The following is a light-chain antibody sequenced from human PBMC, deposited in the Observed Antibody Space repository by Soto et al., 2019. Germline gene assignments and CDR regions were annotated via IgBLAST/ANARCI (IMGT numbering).Light chain of an antibody. J-gene: IGKJ1*01. CDR3: QQYNNWPRT. V-gene: IGKV3-15*01. CDR1: QSVSSTY. Sequence: EIVLTQSPGTLSLSPGERATLSCRASQSVSSTYLAWYQQKPGQAPSLLISDVSNRATGIPARFSGSGSGTEFTLTISSLQSEDFAVYYCQQYNNWPRTFGQGTKVDIK. CDR2: DVS.